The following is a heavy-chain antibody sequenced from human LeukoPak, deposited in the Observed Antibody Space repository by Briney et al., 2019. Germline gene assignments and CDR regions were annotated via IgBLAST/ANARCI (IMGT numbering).Heavy chain of an antibody. J-gene: IGHJ3*02. CDR3: ARDPNWLAGAFDI. Sequence: GGSLRLSCTVSGFTFSSYWMSWVRQAPGEGLEWVANIKQDGSEKYYVDSVKGRFTISRDNAKNSLYLQMNSLRAEDTAVYYCARDPNWLAGAFDIWGQGTMVTVSS. V-gene: IGHV3-7*01. CDR1: GFTFSSYW. CDR2: IKQDGSEK. D-gene: IGHD3-9*01.